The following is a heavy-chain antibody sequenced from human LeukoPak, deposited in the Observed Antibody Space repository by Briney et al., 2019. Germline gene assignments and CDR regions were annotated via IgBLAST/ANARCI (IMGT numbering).Heavy chain of an antibody. CDR2: IYYSGST. V-gene: IGHV4-61*01. D-gene: IGHD3-3*01. Sequence: SETLSLTXTVSGGSISSGSYYWSWIRQPPGNGLEWIGYIYYSGSTNYNPSLKSRVAISVDTSKNQFSLKLSSVTAADTAVYYCARAYDFWSGYYIWGQGTLVTVSS. CDR3: ARAYDFWSGYYI. CDR1: GGSISSGSYY. J-gene: IGHJ4*02.